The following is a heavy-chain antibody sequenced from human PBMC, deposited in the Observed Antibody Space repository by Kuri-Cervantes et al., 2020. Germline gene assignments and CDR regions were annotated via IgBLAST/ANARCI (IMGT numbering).Heavy chain of an antibody. CDR1: GYSISSGYY. V-gene: IGHV4-38-2*02. J-gene: IGHJ2*01. Sequence: SETLSLTCTVSGYSISSGYYWGWIRQPPGKGLEWIGNIYHSGSTYYNPSLKSRVTISVDTSKNQFSLKLSSVTAADTAVYYCARRRYGDYDDWYFDLWGRGTLVTVSS. CDR3: ARRRYGDYDDWYFDL. D-gene: IGHD4-17*01. CDR2: IYHSGST.